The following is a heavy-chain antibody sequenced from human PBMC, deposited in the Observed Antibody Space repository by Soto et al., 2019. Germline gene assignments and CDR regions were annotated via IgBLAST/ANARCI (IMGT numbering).Heavy chain of an antibody. D-gene: IGHD3-3*01. Sequence: QITLKESGPTLVKPTQTLTLTCTFSGFSLSTSGVGVGWISQPPGKALEWLALIYWDDDKRYSPSLKSRLTITKHTSKNQVVLTMTNMDQVDTATYYCAQRDVTRGFDYWGQVTLVTVSS. CDR3: AQRDVTRGFDY. J-gene: IGHJ4*02. CDR2: IYWDDDK. V-gene: IGHV2-5*02. CDR1: GFSLSTSGVG.